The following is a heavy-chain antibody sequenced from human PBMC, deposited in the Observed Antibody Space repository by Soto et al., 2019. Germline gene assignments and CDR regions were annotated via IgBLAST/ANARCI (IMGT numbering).Heavy chain of an antibody. CDR3: AGTIFGGNWFDP. CDR2: IYYSGST. CDR1: GGSISSYY. V-gene: IGHV4-59*01. J-gene: IGHJ5*02. Sequence: SETLSLTCTVSGGSISSYYWSWIRQPPGKGLEWIGYIYYSGSTNYNPSLKSRVTISVDTSKNQFSLKLSSVTAADTAVYYCAGTIFGGNWFDPWGQGTLVTVS. D-gene: IGHD3-3*01.